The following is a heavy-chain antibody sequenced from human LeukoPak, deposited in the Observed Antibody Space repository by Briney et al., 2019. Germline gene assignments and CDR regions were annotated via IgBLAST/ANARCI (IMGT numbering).Heavy chain of an antibody. CDR2: ISGSSSDI. CDR3: ARRGYHDYSGFDY. Sequence: GGSLRLSCAGSEFTFRSYSMHWVREAPGRGLEWVSSISGSSSDIYYADSVKGRFTISRDNSKNSLYLQMKSLRAEDTALYYCARRGYHDYSGFDYWGQGTLVTVSS. J-gene: IGHJ4*02. CDR1: EFTFRSYS. V-gene: IGHV3-21*01. D-gene: IGHD1-26*01.